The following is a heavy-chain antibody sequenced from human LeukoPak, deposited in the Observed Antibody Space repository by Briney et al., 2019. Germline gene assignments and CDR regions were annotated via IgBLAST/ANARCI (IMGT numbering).Heavy chain of an antibody. CDR2: ISSSGYSI. J-gene: IGHJ4*02. CDR3: ATSSGYFEKYYFDY. CDR1: GFTFSNFN. V-gene: IGHV3-21*04. Sequence: PGGSLRLSCAASGFTFSNFNMNWVRQAPGKGLEWVSCISSSGYSIYYADSVKGRFTISRDNAKNSLYLQMNSLRAEDTALYYCATSSGYFEKYYFDYWGQGTLVTVSS. D-gene: IGHD3-22*01.